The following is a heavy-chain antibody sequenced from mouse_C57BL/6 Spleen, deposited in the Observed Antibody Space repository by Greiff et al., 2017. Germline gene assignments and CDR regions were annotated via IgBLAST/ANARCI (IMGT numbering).Heavy chain of an antibody. J-gene: IGHJ4*01. V-gene: IGHV14-4*01. CDR2: IDPENGDT. CDR1: GFNIKDDY. D-gene: IGHD3-2*02. Sequence: EVQGVESGAELVRPGASVKLSCTASGFNIKDDYMHWVKQRPEQGLEWIGWIDPENGDTEYASKFQGKATITADTSSNTAYLQLSSLTSEDTAVYYCTTSAAQATSAMDYWGQGTSVTVSS. CDR3: TTSAAQATSAMDY.